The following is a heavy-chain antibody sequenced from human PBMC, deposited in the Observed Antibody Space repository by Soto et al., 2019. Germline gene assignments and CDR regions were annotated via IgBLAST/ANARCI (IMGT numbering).Heavy chain of an antibody. CDR3: ATMGTPATGLYYFDY. V-gene: IGHV4-30-4*01. CDR2: ISYSGST. D-gene: IGHD1-7*01. CDR1: GGSISSGNYY. Sequence: PSETLSLTCTVSGGSISSGNYYWSWIRQPPGKGLEWIGFISYSGSTYYNASLKSRFTISVDTSKNQFSLILSFVTAADTAVYYCATMGTPATGLYYFDYWGQGTLVTVSS. J-gene: IGHJ4*02.